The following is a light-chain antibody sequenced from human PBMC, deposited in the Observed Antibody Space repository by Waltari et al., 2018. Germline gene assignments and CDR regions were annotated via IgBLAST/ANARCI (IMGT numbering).Light chain of an antibody. V-gene: IGKV3-20*01. CDR3: QHYVRLPAT. CDR2: GAS. J-gene: IGKJ1*01. Sequence: EILLTQSPGTLSLSPGERATLSCRASQSVTRPLAWYQQNPGQAPRLLIYGASNRATGIPDRLSGSGSGSDFSLTISRLEPEDFAVYYCQHYVRLPATFGQGTKVEIK. CDR1: QSVTRPL.